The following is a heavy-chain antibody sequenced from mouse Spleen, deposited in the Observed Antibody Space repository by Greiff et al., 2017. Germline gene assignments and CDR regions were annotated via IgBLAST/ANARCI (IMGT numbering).Heavy chain of an antibody. CDR2: ISTYYGDA. CDR1: GYTFTDYA. J-gene: IGHJ4*01. Sequence: QVQLQQSGPELVKPGASVKISCKGSGYTFTDYAMHWVKQSHAKSLEWIGVISTYYGDASYNQKFKGKATMTVDKSSSTAYMELARLTSEDSAIYYCARSGDYDGGNYAMDYWGQGTSVTVSS. D-gene: IGHD2-4*01. CDR3: ARSGDYDGGNYAMDY. V-gene: IGHV1-67*01.